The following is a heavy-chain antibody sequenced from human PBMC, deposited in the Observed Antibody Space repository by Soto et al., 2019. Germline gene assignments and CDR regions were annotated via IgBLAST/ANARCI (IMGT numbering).Heavy chain of an antibody. J-gene: IGHJ6*04. CDR2: INPNSGGT. Sequence: ASVKVSCKAAGYTFSGYYMHWVRQAPGQGLEWRGWINPNSGGTNYAQKVQGWVTMTRDTSISTAYMELSRLISDDTAVYYCARLRLAAAGNYSYYFGMDVWGEGTTVTVSS. CDR3: ARLRLAAAGNYSYYFGMDV. CDR1: GYTFSGYY. D-gene: IGHD6-13*01. V-gene: IGHV1-2*04.